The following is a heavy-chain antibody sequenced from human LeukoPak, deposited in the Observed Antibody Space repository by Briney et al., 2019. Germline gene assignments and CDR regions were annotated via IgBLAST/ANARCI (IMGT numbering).Heavy chain of an antibody. V-gene: IGHV4-30-4*01. CDR3: ARDCGVWWAARNHNWFDP. J-gene: IGHJ5*02. Sequence: PSETLSLTCTVSGGSISSGDCYWSWIRQPPGKGLEWIGYIYYSGSTYYNPSLKSRVTISVDTSKNQFSLKLSSVTAADTAVYYCARDCGVWWAARNHNWFDPWGQGTLVTVSS. D-gene: IGHD6-6*01. CDR1: GGSISSGDCY. CDR2: IYYSGST.